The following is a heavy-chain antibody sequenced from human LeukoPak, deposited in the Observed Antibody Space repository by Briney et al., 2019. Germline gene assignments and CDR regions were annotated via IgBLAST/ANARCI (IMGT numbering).Heavy chain of an antibody. D-gene: IGHD2-2*01. V-gene: IGHV1-18*01. J-gene: IGHJ1*01. CDR1: GYTFTSYG. CDR3: ARGQYCSSTSCYLLNAEYFQH. Sequence: GASVTVSCTASGYTFTSYGISWVRQAPGQGLEWMGWISAYNGNTNYAQKLQGRVTMTTDTSTSTAYMELRSLRSDDTAVYYCARGQYCSSTSCYLLNAEYFQHWGQGTLVTVSS. CDR2: ISAYNGNT.